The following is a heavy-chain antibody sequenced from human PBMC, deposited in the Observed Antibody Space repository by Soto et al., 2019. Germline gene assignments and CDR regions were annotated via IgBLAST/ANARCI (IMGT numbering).Heavy chain of an antibody. CDR3: ARIAVACPQAYYYYGIDV. D-gene: IGHD6-19*01. Sequence: QVQLVQSGAEVKKPGSSVKVSCKASGGTFSSYAISWVRQAPGQGLEWMGGIIPIFGTANYAQKFQGRVTITADESTSTAYMELSSLRSEDTAVYYCARIAVACPQAYYYYGIDVWGQGTMVTVSS. J-gene: IGHJ6*02. CDR1: GGTFSSYA. V-gene: IGHV1-69*12. CDR2: IIPIFGTA.